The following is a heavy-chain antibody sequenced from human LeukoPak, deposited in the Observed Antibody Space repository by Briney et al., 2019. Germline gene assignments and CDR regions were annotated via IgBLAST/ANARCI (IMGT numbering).Heavy chain of an antibody. V-gene: IGHV3-73*01. CDR3: TRLSPDFWSGYTFDY. J-gene: IGHJ4*02. CDR2: IRSKANSYAT. CDR1: GFTFSGSA. D-gene: IGHD3-3*01. Sequence: GASLRLCCAASGFTFSGSAMHWVRQASGKGLELVGRIRSKANSYATAYAASVKGRFTISRDDSKNTAYPQMNSLKTEDTAVYYCTRLSPDFWSGYTFDYWGQGTLVTVSS.